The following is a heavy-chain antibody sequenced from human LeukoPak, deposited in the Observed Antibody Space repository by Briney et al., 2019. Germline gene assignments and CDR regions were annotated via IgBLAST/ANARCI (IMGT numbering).Heavy chain of an antibody. J-gene: IGHJ5*02. CDR2: ISGLSSSI. CDR1: GFTFSSYT. CDR3: AREVRGWYYWFDP. Sequence: PGGSLRLSCAASGFTFSSYTMNWVRQAPGNGLEWVSSISGLSSSIYYADSVKGRFTISRDNAKNSLYLQMNSLRAEDTAVYYCAREVRGWYYWFDPWGQGTLVTVSS. D-gene: IGHD6-19*01. V-gene: IGHV3-21*01.